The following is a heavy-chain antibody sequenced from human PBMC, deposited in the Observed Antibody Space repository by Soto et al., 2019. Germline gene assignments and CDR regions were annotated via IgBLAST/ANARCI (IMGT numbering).Heavy chain of an antibody. D-gene: IGHD3-22*01. J-gene: IGHJ5*02. CDR2: IYYSGST. V-gene: IGHV4-31*03. Sequence: QVQLQESGPGLVKPSQTLSLTCTVSGGSISSGGYYWSWIRQHPGKGLEWIGYIYYSGSTYYNPSLKSRVTISVDPSKNQFSLKLSSVTAADTAVYYCARDTGSSGYYSGGSWFDPWGQGTLVTVSS. CDR1: GGSISSGGYY. CDR3: ARDTGSSGYYSGGSWFDP.